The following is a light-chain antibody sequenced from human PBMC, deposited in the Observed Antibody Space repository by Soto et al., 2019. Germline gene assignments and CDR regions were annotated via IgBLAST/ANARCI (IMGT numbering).Light chain of an antibody. CDR3: QSYDNSLSGVV. CDR2: GHN. V-gene: IGLV1-40*01. J-gene: IGLJ2*01. CDR1: SSNIGTGYD. Sequence: QSVLTQPPSVSGAPGQRVTISRTGSSSNIGTGYDVHWYQQLPGTAPKLLIYGHNNRPSGVPDRFSGSKSGTSASLAITGLQAEDEADYYCQSYDNSLSGVVFGGGTKLTVL.